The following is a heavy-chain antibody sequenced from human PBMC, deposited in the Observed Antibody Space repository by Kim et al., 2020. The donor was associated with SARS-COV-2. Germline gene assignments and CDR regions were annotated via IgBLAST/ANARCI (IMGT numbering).Heavy chain of an antibody. J-gene: IGHJ6*02. CDR1: GFTFSSYA. Sequence: GGSLRLSCAASGFTFSSYAMSWVRQAPGKGLEWVSAISGSGGSTYYADSVKGRFTISRDNSKNTLYLQMNSLRAEDTAVYYCAKSVLEQQPTYYYYGMDVWGQGTTVTVSS. D-gene: IGHD6-13*01. CDR2: ISGSGGST. CDR3: AKSVLEQQPTYYYYGMDV. V-gene: IGHV3-23*01.